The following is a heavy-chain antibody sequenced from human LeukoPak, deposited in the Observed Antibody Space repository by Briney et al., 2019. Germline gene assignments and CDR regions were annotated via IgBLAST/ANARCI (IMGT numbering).Heavy chain of an antibody. CDR1: GFTFSSYV. V-gene: IGHV3-48*01. CDR3: ARACDVPFPSYGTDD. J-gene: IGHJ6*02. CDR2: ISSSSSTI. Sequence: GGSLRLSCAASGFTFSSYVMHWVRQAPGKGLEWVSYISSSSSTIYYADSVKGRFTISRDNAKNSLYLQMNSLRAEDTAVYYCARACDVPFPSYGTDDCGPGTTVTASS. D-gene: IGHD2-21*02.